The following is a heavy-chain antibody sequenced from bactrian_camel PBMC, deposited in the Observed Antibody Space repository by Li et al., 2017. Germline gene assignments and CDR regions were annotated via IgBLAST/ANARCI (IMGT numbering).Heavy chain of an antibody. J-gene: IGHJ4*01. Sequence: HVQLVESGGASVQAGGNLRLSCAASGGTGRWMAWFRQAPGKEREGVAAIDREGERTASADSVKGRFTISLDKLKHTMYLQMNNLKPEDTAMYTCGAGRRPYATSGQDLGIWRMATDNYWGQGTQVTVS. CDR2: IDREGERT. D-gene: IGHD3*01. V-gene: IGHV3S1*01. CDR1: GGTGRW. CDR3: GAGRRPYATSGQDLGIWRMATDNY.